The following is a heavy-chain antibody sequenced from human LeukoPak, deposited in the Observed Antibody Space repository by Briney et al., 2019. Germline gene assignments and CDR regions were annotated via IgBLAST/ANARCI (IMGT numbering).Heavy chain of an antibody. D-gene: IGHD2-2*01. Sequence: SQTLSLTCAISGDSVSSNSAAWNWIRQSPSRGLEWLGRTYYRSKWYNDYAVSVKSRITINPDTSKNQFSLQLNSVTPEDTAVYYCARAEGYCSSTSCSHTSNFGYWGQGTLVTVSS. J-gene: IGHJ4*02. CDR1: GDSVSSNSAA. CDR2: TYYRSKWYN. V-gene: IGHV6-1*01. CDR3: ARAEGYCSSTSCSHTSNFGY.